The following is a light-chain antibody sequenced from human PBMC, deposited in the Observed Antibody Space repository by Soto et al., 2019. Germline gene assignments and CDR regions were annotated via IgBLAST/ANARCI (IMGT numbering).Light chain of an antibody. CDR1: SSDIGNYNL. CDR2: EGS. J-gene: IGLJ2*01. CDR3: CSYAGRSTYVL. Sequence: QSARTQPASVSGSPGQSITISCTGTSSDIGNYNLVSWYQQHPGKAPKLMIYEGSNRPSAVSNRFSGSKSGNTASLTISGLQAEDEADYYCCSYAGRSTYVLFGGGTKVTVL. V-gene: IGLV2-23*01.